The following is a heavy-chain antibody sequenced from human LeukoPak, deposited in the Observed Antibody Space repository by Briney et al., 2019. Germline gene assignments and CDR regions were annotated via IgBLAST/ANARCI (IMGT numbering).Heavy chain of an antibody. D-gene: IGHD3-16*02. J-gene: IGHJ6*03. CDR1: GGPFGGYS. V-gene: IGHV4-34*12. Sequence: SETLSLTCAVYGGPFGGYSWTWIRQRPGKGLEWIGEVLHSGDTKSNPSLKSRVTISVDSSNGQFSLRVTSMTAADTGVYYCARHRWIYHYTRPDYMDVWGAGTTVTLSS. CDR2: VLHSGDT. CDR3: ARHRWIYHYTRPDYMDV.